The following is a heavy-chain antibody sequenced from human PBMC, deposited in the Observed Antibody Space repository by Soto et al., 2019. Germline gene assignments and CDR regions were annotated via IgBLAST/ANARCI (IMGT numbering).Heavy chain of an antibody. CDR3: AKDGVGEQWLTPDY. CDR2: ISGSGGST. D-gene: IGHD6-19*01. Sequence: GGSLRLSCAASGFTFSSYAMSWVRQAPGKGLEWVSAISGSGGSTYYADSVKGRFTISRDNSKNTLYLQMNSLRAEDTAVYYCAKDGVGEQWLTPDYWGQGTLVTVSS. CDR1: GFTFSSYA. V-gene: IGHV3-23*01. J-gene: IGHJ4*02.